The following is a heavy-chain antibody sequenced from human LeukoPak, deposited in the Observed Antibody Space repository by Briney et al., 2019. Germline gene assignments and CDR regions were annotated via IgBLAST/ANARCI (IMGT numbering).Heavy chain of an antibody. CDR1: GGSFSGYY. V-gene: IGHV4-34*01. D-gene: IGHD5-12*01. CDR3: ARVARVVAPKVPPT. J-gene: IGHJ5*02. CDR2: INHSGST. Sequence: SETLSLTCAVYGGSFSGYYWSWIRQHPGKGLEWVGEINHSGSTNYNPSLKSRVTISVDTSKNQFSLKLSSVTAADTAVYYCARVARVVAPKVPPTWGQGILVTVSS.